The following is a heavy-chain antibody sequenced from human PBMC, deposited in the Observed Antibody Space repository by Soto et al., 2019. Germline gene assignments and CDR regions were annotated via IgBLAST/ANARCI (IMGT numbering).Heavy chain of an antibody. V-gene: IGHV3-23*01. D-gene: IGHD3-3*01. Sequence: VQLLESGGGLVQPGGSLRLSCAASGFTFSSYAMSWVRQAPGKGLEWVSAISGSGGSTYYADSVKGRFTISRDNSKNTLYLQMNSLRAEDTAVYYCASVDSGNLEWLFFGDFGYWGQGTLVTVSS. CDR2: ISGSGGST. J-gene: IGHJ4*02. CDR1: GFTFSSYA. CDR3: ASVDSGNLEWLFFGDFGY.